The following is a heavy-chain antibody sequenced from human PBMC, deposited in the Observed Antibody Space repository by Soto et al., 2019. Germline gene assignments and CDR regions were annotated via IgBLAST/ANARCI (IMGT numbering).Heavy chain of an antibody. D-gene: IGHD3-3*01. J-gene: IGHJ6*02. CDR1: GGSISSYY. CDR3: ARDGYDFWSGYISGTSSGMDV. CDR2: IHYSGST. V-gene: IGHV4-59*01. Sequence: PSETLSLTCIVSGGSISSYYWSWIRQPPGKGLEWIGNIHYSGSTNYNPSLKSRVTISVDTSKNQFSLKLSSVTAADTAVYYCARDGYDFWSGYISGTSSGMDVWGQGITVTVSS.